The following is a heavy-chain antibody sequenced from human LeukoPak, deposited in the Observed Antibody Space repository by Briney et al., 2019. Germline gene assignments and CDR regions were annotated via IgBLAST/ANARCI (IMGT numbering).Heavy chain of an antibody. Sequence: SETLSLTCTVSGGSISSYYWSWIRQPAGKGLEWIGRIYTSGSTYYNPSLKSRVTISVDTSKNQFSLKLSSVTAADTAVYYCARELRRYCSSTSCYSDAFDIWGQGTMVTVSS. J-gene: IGHJ3*02. V-gene: IGHV4-4*07. CDR2: IYTSGST. CDR3: ARELRRYCSSTSCYSDAFDI. D-gene: IGHD2-2*01. CDR1: GGSISSYY.